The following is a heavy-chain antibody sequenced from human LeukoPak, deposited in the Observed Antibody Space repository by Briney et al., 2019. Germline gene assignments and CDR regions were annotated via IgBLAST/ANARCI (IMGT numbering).Heavy chain of an antibody. D-gene: IGHD3-10*01. V-gene: IGHV3-53*01. J-gene: IGHJ6*03. CDR2: IYSDGTT. CDR3: ARERSYYYYYMDV. CDR1: GFTVFSNY. Sequence: GGSLRLSCAASGFTVFSNYMSWVRQAPGKGLEWVSVIYSDGTTYYADSVQGRFTISRDNSKNTVHLQMKSLRAEDTAVYFCARERSYYYYYMDVWGKGTTVTVSS.